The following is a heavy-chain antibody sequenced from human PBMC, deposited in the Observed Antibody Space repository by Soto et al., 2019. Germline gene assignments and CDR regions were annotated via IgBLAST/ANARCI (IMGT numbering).Heavy chain of an antibody. V-gene: IGHV1-18*01. Sequence: APVKVSCKASGYTNTSYGISWVRQAPEQGLEWMGWISAYNGNTNYAQKFQGRVTITADESTSTAYMELSSLRSEDTAVYYCARDVDTAMAYDAFDIWGQGTMVTVSS. D-gene: IGHD5-18*01. CDR3: ARDVDTAMAYDAFDI. J-gene: IGHJ3*02. CDR2: ISAYNGNT. CDR1: GYTNTSYG.